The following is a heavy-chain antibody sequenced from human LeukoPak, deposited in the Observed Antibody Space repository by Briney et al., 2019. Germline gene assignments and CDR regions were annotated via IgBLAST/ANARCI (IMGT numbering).Heavy chain of an antibody. CDR2: IIPIFGTA. Sequence: ASVKVSCKASGGTFSSYAISWVRQAPGQGLEWMGGIIPIFGTANYAQKFQGRVTITTDESTSTAYMELSSLRSEDTAVYYCARDLGIAARPGAFDIWGQGTMVTVSS. V-gene: IGHV1-69*05. J-gene: IGHJ3*02. D-gene: IGHD6-6*01. CDR1: GGTFSSYA. CDR3: ARDLGIAARPGAFDI.